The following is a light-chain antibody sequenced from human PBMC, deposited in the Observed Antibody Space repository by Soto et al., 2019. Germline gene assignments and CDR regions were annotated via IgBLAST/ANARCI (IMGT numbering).Light chain of an antibody. CDR1: SSDIGTYIY. V-gene: IGLV2-14*01. CDR3: SSYTSRNSVV. Sequence: QSVLTQPASVSGSPGQSITISCTGTSSDIGTYIYVSWYLQHPGKAPKLLIYEVGNRPSGVSKRFSGSKSGNTASLTISRLQAEDEADYYCSSYTSRNSVVFGGGTKLTVL. J-gene: IGLJ2*01. CDR2: EVG.